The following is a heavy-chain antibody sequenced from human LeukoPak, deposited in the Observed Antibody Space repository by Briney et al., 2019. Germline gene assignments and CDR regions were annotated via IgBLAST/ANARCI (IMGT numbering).Heavy chain of an antibody. J-gene: IGHJ4*02. D-gene: IGHD6-13*01. Sequence: GGSLRLSCSASGFDLSPYTMNWVRQAPGKGLEWVATISGSGRSTYYADSVKGRFTISRDNSKHTLFLQMASLRAEDTAVYYCVKASSSSWSSFDYWGQGTLVTVSS. V-gene: IGHV3-23*01. CDR3: VKASSSSWSSFDY. CDR1: GFDLSPYT. CDR2: ISGSGRST.